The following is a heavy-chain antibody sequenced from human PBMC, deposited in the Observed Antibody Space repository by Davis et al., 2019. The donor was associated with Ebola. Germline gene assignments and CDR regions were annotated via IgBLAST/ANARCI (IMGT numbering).Heavy chain of an antibody. CDR2: ISYDGSNK. Sequence: SLKISCAASGFTFSSYGMHWVRQAPGKGLEWVAVISYDGSNKYYADSVKGRFTISRDNSKNTLYLQMNSLRAEDTAVYYCARGSKWELLTFAFDYWGQGTLVTVSS. J-gene: IGHJ4*02. V-gene: IGHV3-30*03. D-gene: IGHD1-26*01. CDR3: ARGSKWELLTFAFDY. CDR1: GFTFSSYG.